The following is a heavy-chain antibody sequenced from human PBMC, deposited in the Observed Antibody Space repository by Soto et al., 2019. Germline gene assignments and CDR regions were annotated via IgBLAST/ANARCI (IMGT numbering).Heavy chain of an antibody. D-gene: IGHD6-19*01. CDR1: GYIFTNYW. CDR3: ARHLEAGSGWSGMDV. Sequence: GESLKISCEASGYIFTNYWISWVRQMPGKGLEWMGRIDPRDSYISYSPSFQGHVTISRNQAINTKYLQWSSLRTSDTAVYYCARHLEAGSGWSGMDVWGLGTWVTLSS. CDR2: IDPRDSYI. J-gene: IGHJ6*02. V-gene: IGHV5-10-1*01.